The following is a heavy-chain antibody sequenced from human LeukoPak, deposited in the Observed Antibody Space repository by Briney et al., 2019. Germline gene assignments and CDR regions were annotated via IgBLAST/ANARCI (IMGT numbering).Heavy chain of an antibody. CDR2: IYYSGST. J-gene: IGHJ4*02. V-gene: IGHV4-30-4*01. CDR3: ASDDGSGRIDY. D-gene: IGHD3-10*01. Sequence: PSQTLSLTCTVSGGSISGGDYYWSWIRQPPGKGLEWIGYIYYSGSTYYNPSLKSRVTISVDTSKNQFSLKLSSVTAADTAVYYCASDDGSGRIDYWGQGTLVTVSS. CDR1: GGSISGGDYY.